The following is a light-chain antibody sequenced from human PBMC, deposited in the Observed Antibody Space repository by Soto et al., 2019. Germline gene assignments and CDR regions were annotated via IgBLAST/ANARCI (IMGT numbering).Light chain of an antibody. J-gene: IGKJ1*01. CDR1: QSISSSY. Sequence: EIVLTQSPGTLSLFPGERATLSCRASQSISSSYLAWYQQKPGQAPRLLIYGASSRATGIPDRFSGAGSATEFTLTISRLEPEDFAVYYCHQYGSAPAWTFGKGTKVELK. CDR3: HQYGSAPAWT. CDR2: GAS. V-gene: IGKV3-20*01.